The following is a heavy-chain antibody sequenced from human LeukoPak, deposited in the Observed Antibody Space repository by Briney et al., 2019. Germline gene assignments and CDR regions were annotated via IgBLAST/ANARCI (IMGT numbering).Heavy chain of an antibody. Sequence: ASVKVSCKVSGYTLTELSMHWVRQAPGKGLEWMGGFDPEDGETIYAQKFQGRVTMTEDTSTDTAYMELSSLRSEDTAVYYCATDQGLRVGATTAFDYWGQGNLVTVSS. J-gene: IGHJ4*02. CDR3: ATDQGLRVGATTAFDY. V-gene: IGHV1-24*01. D-gene: IGHD1-26*01. CDR1: GYTLTELS. CDR2: FDPEDGET.